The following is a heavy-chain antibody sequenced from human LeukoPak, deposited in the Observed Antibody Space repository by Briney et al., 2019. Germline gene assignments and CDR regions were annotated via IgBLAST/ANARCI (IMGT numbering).Heavy chain of an antibody. CDR3: ARDRSYYDILTGYSLYYIDV. D-gene: IGHD3-9*01. CDR2: ISSSSSYI. J-gene: IGHJ6*03. CDR1: GFTFSSYS. V-gene: IGHV3-21*01. Sequence: PGGSLRLSCAASGFTFSSYSMNWVRQAPGKGLEWVSSISSSSSYIYYADSVKGRFTISRDDAKNSLYLQMNSLRAEDTAVYYCARDRSYYDILTGYSLYYIDVWGKGTTVTVSS.